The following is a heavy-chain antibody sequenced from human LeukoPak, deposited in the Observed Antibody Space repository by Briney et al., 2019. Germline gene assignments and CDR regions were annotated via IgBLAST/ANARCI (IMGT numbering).Heavy chain of an antibody. V-gene: IGHV4-59*12. CDR2: LYHSGAA. Sequence: SETLSLTCTVSGDSISNYYWKWIRQTPGKGLEWIGNLYHSGAADYNPSLKTRVTTSVDTSKDQSSLSLRSSTAADTAVYYCAREDLWGDYYYMDVWGKGTTVTVSS. CDR3: AREDLWGDYYYMDV. D-gene: IGHD3-3*01. J-gene: IGHJ6*03. CDR1: GDSISNYY.